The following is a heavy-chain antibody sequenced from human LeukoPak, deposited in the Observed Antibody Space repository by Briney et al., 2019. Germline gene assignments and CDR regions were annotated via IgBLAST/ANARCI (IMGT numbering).Heavy chain of an antibody. V-gene: IGHV3-33*01. J-gene: IGHJ4*02. CDR2: IWYDGSNK. CDR1: GFTFSSYG. Sequence: GGSLRLSCAASGFTFSSYGMHWVRQAPGKGLEWVAVIWYDGSNKYYADSVKSRFTISRDNPKNTLYLQMNSLRAEDTAIYYCARGSVTMIVIDSWGQGTLVTVSS. CDR3: ARGSVTMIVIDS. D-gene: IGHD3-22*01.